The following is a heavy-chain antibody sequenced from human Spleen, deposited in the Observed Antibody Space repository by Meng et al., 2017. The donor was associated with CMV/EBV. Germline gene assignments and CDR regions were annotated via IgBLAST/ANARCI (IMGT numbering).Heavy chain of an antibody. J-gene: IGHJ6*02. CDR1: NGSFSGFY. Sequence: SETLSLTCAVYNGSFSGFYWTWIRQPPGKGLEWIGEINHSGSINYNPSLKSRVTMSVDTSKNQFSLKLTSVTAADTAMYYCARGGYGDYRTMDVWGQGTTVTVSS. CDR2: INHSGSI. V-gene: IGHV4-34*01. D-gene: IGHD4-17*01. CDR3: ARGGYGDYRTMDV.